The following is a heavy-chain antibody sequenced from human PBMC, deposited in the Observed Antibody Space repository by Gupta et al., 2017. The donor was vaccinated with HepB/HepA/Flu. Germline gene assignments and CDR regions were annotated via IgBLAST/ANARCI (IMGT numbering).Heavy chain of an antibody. D-gene: IGHD5/OR15-5a*01. J-gene: IGHJ4*01. Sequence: EVQLVESGGGSVQPGGSLRLSCAASGFTMSSFSMDWVRQAPGKGLEWISYISTDSSTIYYRDSVRGRFTISRDNARGSLFLQMNSLRDEDTAVYYCARGCLSNSFDYLGHGTTVTVSS. V-gene: IGHV3-48*02. CDR1: GFTMSSFS. CDR2: ISTDSSTI. CDR3: ARGCLSNSFDY.